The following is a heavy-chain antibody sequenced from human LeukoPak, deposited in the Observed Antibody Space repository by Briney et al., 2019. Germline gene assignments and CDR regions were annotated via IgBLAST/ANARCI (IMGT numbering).Heavy chain of an antibody. Sequence: ASVKVSCKASGGTFSSYAISWVRQAPGQGLEWMGGIIPIFGTANYAQKFQGRVTITADESTSTAYMELSSLRSEDTAVYYCAQDGEDYGDSSDYWGQGTLVTVSS. CDR3: AQDGEDYGDSSDY. J-gene: IGHJ4*02. D-gene: IGHD4-17*01. V-gene: IGHV1-69*13. CDR1: GGTFSSYA. CDR2: IIPIFGTA.